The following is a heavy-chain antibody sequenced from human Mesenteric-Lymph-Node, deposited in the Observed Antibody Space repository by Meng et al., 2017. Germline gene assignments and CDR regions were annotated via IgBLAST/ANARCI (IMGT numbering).Heavy chain of an antibody. CDR1: GFTFSDYY. CDR2: ISRSGNTI. J-gene: IGHJ6*02. D-gene: IGHD3-22*01. Sequence: GESLKISCAASGFTFSDYYMSWVRQTPGKGLEWLSYISRSGNTIYYADSVKGRFTVSGDNAKNSLYLQMNSLRAEDTAVYYCARYYYDSSAYYYPLYYYGMDVWGQGTTVTVSS. CDR3: ARYYYDSSAYYYPLYYYGMDV. V-gene: IGHV3-11*04.